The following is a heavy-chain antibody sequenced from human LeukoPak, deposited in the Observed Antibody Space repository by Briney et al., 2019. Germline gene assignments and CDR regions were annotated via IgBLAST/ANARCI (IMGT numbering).Heavy chain of an antibody. CDR2: ISYDGSNK. D-gene: IGHD3-22*01. V-gene: IGHV3-30*18. Sequence: GGSLRLSCAASGFTFSDHYMDWVRQAPGKGLEWVAVISYDGSNKYYADSVKGRFTISRDNSKNTLYLQMNSLRAEDTAVYYCAKFRRYYYDSSGYGAFDIWGQGTMVTVSS. CDR3: AKFRRYYYDSSGYGAFDI. CDR1: GFTFSDHY. J-gene: IGHJ3*02.